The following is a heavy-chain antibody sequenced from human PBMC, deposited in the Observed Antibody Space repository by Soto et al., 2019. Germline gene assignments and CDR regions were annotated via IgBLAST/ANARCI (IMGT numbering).Heavy chain of an antibody. J-gene: IGHJ6*02. CDR1: GFTFRSSA. V-gene: IGHV1-58*01. Sequence: GASVKVSCKTSGFTFRSSAVQWVRQALGQRLEWIGWLVVGSGNANYAQKFQQRVTSSSDRSTNTVSMELSSLTSEDTEVYYCATEAYCSGGSGSDYCYYYYGMDLWRQRTMVSVSS. CDR3: ATEAYCSGGSGSDYCYYYYGMDL. D-gene: IGHD2-15*01. CDR2: LVVGSGNA.